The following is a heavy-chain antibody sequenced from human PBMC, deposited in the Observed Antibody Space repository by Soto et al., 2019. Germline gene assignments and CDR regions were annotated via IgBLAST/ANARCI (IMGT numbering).Heavy chain of an antibody. CDR3: ARMAYCGGDCYSYYYYGMDV. D-gene: IGHD2-21*02. V-gene: IGHV5-51*01. CDR1: GYSFTSYW. J-gene: IGHJ6*02. Sequence: PGESLKISCKGSGYSFTSYWIGWVRQMPGKGLEWMGIFYPGDSDTRYSPSFQGQVTISADKSISTAYLQWSSLKASDTAMFYCARMAYCGGDCYSYYYYGMDVWGQGTTVTVSS. CDR2: FYPGDSDT.